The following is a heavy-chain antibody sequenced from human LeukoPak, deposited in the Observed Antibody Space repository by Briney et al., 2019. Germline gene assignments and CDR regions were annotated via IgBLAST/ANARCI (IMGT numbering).Heavy chain of an antibody. CDR1: SGSISSSSYY. D-gene: IGHD1-7*01. V-gene: IGHV4-39*01. J-gene: IGHJ4*02. Sequence: SETLSLTCSVSSGSISSSSYYWGWVRQPPGKGLEWIGSMFFTGNAYYSPSLKSRVTISVDTSEKQFSLKLSSMTAADTAVYYCARHVVGNYDLLSFDYWGQGTLVTVSS. CDR3: ARHVVGNYDLLSFDY. CDR2: MFFTGNA.